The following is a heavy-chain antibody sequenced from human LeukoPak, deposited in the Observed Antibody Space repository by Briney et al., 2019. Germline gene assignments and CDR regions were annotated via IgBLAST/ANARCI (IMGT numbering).Heavy chain of an antibody. Sequence: GGSLRLSCAASGFTFSNYEMNWVRQAPGKGLEWVAYISISGTKIYYADSVKGRFTIARDNAKKSVYLQMNSLRVEDTAVYYCARDGVAGGFDYWGQGILVTVSS. V-gene: IGHV3-48*03. CDR3: ARDGVAGGFDY. CDR1: GFTFSNYE. CDR2: ISISGTKI. D-gene: IGHD6-19*01. J-gene: IGHJ4*02.